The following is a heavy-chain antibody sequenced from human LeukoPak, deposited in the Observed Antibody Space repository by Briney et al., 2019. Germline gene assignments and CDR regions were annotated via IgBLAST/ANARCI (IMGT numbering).Heavy chain of an antibody. J-gene: IGHJ5*02. D-gene: IGHD6-19*01. CDR2: ISSSSSYI. V-gene: IGHV3-21*01. Sequence: PGGSLRLSCAASGFTFSSYSMNWVRQAPGKGLEWVSSISSSSSYIYYADSVKGRFTISRDNAKNSLYLQMNSLRAEDTAVYYCARRDTGYSSGWYEDAQIDHWGQGTLVTVSS. CDR1: GFTFSSYS. CDR3: ARRDTGYSSGWYEDAQIDH.